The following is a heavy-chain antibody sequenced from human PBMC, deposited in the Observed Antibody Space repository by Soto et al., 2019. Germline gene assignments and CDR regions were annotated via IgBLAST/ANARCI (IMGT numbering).Heavy chain of an antibody. Sequence: SETLSLTCAVYGGSFSGYYWSWIRQPPGKGLEWIGEINRSGSTNYNPSLKSRVTISVDTSKNQFSLKLSFVTAADTAVYYCASGSYNWFDPWGQGTLVTVSS. CDR1: GGSFSGYY. V-gene: IGHV4-34*01. D-gene: IGHD3-10*01. J-gene: IGHJ5*02. CDR3: ASGSYNWFDP. CDR2: INRSGST.